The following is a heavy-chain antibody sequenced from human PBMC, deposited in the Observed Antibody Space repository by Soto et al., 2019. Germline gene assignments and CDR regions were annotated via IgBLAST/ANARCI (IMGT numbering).Heavy chain of an antibody. J-gene: IGHJ6*02. V-gene: IGHV3-23*01. CDR1: GFTFSSYA. D-gene: IGHD3-10*01. Sequence: EVQLLESGGGLVQPGGSLRLSCAASGFTFSSYALGWVRQAPGRGLECVSAISGSGVSTFYADSVKGRFTISRDTSKNTLYLQMNTLTAEDTAVYYCAKDHRIWGRLVEYMDVWGQGTTVNVSS. CDR3: AKDHRIWGRLVEYMDV. CDR2: ISGSGVST.